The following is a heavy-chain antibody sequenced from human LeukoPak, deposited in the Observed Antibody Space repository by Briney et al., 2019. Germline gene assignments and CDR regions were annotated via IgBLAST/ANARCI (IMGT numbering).Heavy chain of an antibody. CDR3: ARDGYSSSWYGYDY. Sequence: GASVKVSCKASGYTFTGYYMHWVRQAPGQGLEWMGWINPNSGGTNYAQKFQGWVTMTRDTSISTAYTELSRLRSDDTAVYYCARDGYSSSWYGYDYWGQGTLVTVSS. D-gene: IGHD6-13*01. J-gene: IGHJ4*02. CDR2: INPNSGGT. CDR1: GYTFTGYY. V-gene: IGHV1-2*04.